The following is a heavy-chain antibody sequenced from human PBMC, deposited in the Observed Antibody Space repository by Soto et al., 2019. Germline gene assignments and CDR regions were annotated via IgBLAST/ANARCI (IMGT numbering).Heavy chain of an antibody. Sequence: GGSLRLSCAASGFTFSSYSMNWVRQAPGKGLEWVLSISSSSSYIYYADSVKGRFTISRDNAKNSLYLQMNSLRAEDTAVYYCARDRNYYDSSGYPDAFDIWGQGTMVTVSS. CDR2: ISSSSSYI. D-gene: IGHD3-22*01. CDR1: GFTFSSYS. J-gene: IGHJ3*02. V-gene: IGHV3-21*01. CDR3: ARDRNYYDSSGYPDAFDI.